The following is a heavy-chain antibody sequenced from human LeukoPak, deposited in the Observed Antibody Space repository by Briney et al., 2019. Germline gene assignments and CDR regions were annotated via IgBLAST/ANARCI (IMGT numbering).Heavy chain of an antibody. CDR3: ARGIAVVVPAAMGY. D-gene: IGHD2-2*01. CDR1: GYTFTGYY. V-gene: IGHV1-2*02. Sequence: GASVKVSCKASGYTFTGYYMHWVRQAPGQGLEWMGWINPNSGGTNYAQKFQGRVTMTRDTSISTAYMELTRLRSDDTAVYCCARGIAVVVPAAMGYWGQGTLVTVSS. J-gene: IGHJ4*02. CDR2: INPNSGGT.